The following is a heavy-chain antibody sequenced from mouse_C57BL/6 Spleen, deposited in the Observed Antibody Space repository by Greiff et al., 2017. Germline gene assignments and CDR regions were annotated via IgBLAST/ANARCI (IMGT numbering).Heavy chain of an antibody. V-gene: IGHV1-18*01. CDR2: INPNNGGT. J-gene: IGHJ2*01. CDR3: ARRDFGGYYFDY. Sequence: EVQLQQSGPELVKPGASVKIPCKASGYTFTDYNMDWVKQSHGKSLEWIGDINPNNGGTIYNQKFKGKATLTVDKSSSTAYMELRSLTSEDTAVYYCARRDFGGYYFDYWGQGTTLTVSS. CDR1: GYTFTDYN. D-gene: IGHD1-1*02.